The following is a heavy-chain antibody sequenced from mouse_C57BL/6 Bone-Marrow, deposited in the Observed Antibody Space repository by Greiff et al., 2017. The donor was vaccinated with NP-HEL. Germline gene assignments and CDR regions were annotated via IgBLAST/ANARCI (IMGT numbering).Heavy chain of an antibody. Sequence: VQLQQSGAELVRPGTSVKVSCKASGYAFTNYLIEWVKQRPGQGLEWIGVINPGSGGTNYNEKFKGKATLTADKSSSTAYMQLSSLTSEVSAVYFCARWSYWYFDVWGTGTTVTVSS. CDR1: GYAFTNYL. V-gene: IGHV1-54*01. CDR3: ARWSYWYFDV. CDR2: INPGSGGT. J-gene: IGHJ1*03.